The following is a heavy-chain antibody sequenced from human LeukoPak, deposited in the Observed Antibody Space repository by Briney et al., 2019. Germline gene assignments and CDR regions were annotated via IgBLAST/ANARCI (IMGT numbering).Heavy chain of an antibody. CDR3: AKGLGFGEPVDY. CDR2: ISWNSGSI. V-gene: IGHV3-9*01. Sequence: GGSLRLSCAASGFTVSSNYMSWVRQAPGKGLEWVSGISWNSGSIGYADSVKGRFTISRDNAKNSLYLQMNSLRAEDTALYYCAKGLGFGEPVDYWGQGTLVTVSS. J-gene: IGHJ4*02. D-gene: IGHD3-10*01. CDR1: GFTVSSNY.